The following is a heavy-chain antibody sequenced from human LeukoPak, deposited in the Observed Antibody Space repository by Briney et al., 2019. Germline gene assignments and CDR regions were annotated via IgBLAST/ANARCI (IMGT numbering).Heavy chain of an antibody. CDR1: AFTVTTNC. V-gene: IGHV3-53*01. D-gene: IGHD2-15*01. Sequence: GGSLTLSCAASAFTVTTNCMSWVRQAPGKGLEWVSVIYRGGTTYYADSVKGRFHISRDDSKNTLYLEMNNLRAEDTAVYYCARQETSYCSGGNCYSEGLGAFDIWGQGTMVTVSS. J-gene: IGHJ3*02. CDR3: ARQETSYCSGGNCYSEGLGAFDI. CDR2: IYRGGTT.